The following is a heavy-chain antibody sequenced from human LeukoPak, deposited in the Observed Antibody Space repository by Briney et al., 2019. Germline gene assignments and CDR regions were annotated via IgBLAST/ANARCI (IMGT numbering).Heavy chain of an antibody. CDR3: ARAIEGGAMTPFDY. CDR1: GDSISTSNSY. V-gene: IGHV4-39*07. Sequence: PSETLSLTCTVSGDSISTSNSYWGWIRQPPGKGLEWIGSIYYSGSTYYNPSLKSRVTISVDTSKNQFSLKLSSVTAADTAVYYCARAIEGGAMTPFDYWGQGTLVTVSS. J-gene: IGHJ4*02. D-gene: IGHD3-16*01. CDR2: IYYSGST.